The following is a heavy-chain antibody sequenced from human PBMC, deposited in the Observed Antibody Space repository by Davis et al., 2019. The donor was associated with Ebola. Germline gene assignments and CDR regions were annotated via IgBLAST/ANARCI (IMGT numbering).Heavy chain of an antibody. V-gene: IGHV3-33*03. CDR2: IWSDGTGK. Sequence: GESLKISCSASGLTFTKYAMHWVRQAPGKGLEWVAVIWSDGTGKYYADSVKGRFTISRDDSNNTVYLQMNNLRVEDTAVYYCVTRIFRVAESFWGQGTTVTVSS. CDR3: VTRIFRVAESF. CDR1: GLTFTKYA. D-gene: IGHD3-3*01. J-gene: IGHJ6*02.